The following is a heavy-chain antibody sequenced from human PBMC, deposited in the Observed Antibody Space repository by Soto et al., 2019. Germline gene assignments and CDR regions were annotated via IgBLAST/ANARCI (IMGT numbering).Heavy chain of an antibody. V-gene: IGHV3-48*02. CDR3: ARAALYGYDY. CDR2: IASTSTTT. Sequence: GGFLRLSCAASGFTFSSYGMDWVRQAPGEGLEWVSYIASTSTTTYYADSVKGRFTISRDNAKNSLFLQMNSLRDEDTAVYYCARAALYGYDYWGQGTLVTVSS. J-gene: IGHJ4*02. CDR1: GFTFSSYG. D-gene: IGHD4-17*01.